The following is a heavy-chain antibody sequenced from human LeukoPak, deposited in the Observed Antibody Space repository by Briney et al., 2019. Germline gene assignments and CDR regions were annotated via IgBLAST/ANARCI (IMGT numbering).Heavy chain of an antibody. V-gene: IGHV1-2*02. CDR1: GYTFSAYY. Sequence: ASVKVSCKASGYTFSAYYMHWVRQAPGQGLQWMGWIITNSGATNYAQKFQGRVTMTRDTSISTAYMELSSLRSDDTAVYYCARVGPYHGFDYWGQGTLVTVSS. J-gene: IGHJ4*02. CDR3: ARVGPYHGFDY. CDR2: IITNSGAT. D-gene: IGHD1-14*01.